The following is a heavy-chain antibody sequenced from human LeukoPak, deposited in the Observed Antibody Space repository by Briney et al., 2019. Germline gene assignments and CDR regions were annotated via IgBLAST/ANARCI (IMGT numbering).Heavy chain of an antibody. Sequence: PGGSLRLSCAASGFTFSSYSTNWVRQAPGKGLEWVSYISSSSSTIYYADSVKGRFTISRDNAKNSLYLQMNSLRAEDTAVYYCARDVDTAMVQKFDPWGQGTLVTVSS. V-gene: IGHV3-48*01. D-gene: IGHD5-18*01. CDR2: ISSSSSTI. CDR1: GFTFSSYS. J-gene: IGHJ5*02. CDR3: ARDVDTAMVQKFDP.